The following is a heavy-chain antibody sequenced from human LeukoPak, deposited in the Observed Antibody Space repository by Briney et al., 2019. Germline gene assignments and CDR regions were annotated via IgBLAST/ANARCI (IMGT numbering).Heavy chain of an antibody. CDR1: GFIFSTYG. CDR3: ATLTGDYGSGTYYLRDY. J-gene: IGHJ4*02. Sequence: GGSLRLSCAASGFIFSTYGMHWVREAPGQGLEWVAVISYDGSNKYYADSVKGRFTISRDNAKNSLYLQMNSLRAEDSAVYYCATLTGDYGSGTYYLRDYWGQGTLVTVSS. D-gene: IGHD3-10*01. CDR2: ISYDGSNK. V-gene: IGHV3-30*03.